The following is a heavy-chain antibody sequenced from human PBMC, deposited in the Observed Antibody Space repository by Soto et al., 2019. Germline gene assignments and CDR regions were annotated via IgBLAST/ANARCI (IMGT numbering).Heavy chain of an antibody. J-gene: IGHJ5*02. CDR3: ASGPSSQGP. V-gene: IGHV3-9*01. Sequence: GGSLRLSCAASGFTFEDYVMHWVRQAPGKGLEWVSGINWNGDDIGYADSVKGRFSISRDNARNSLYLQMNSLRPEDTAVYYCASGPSSQGPWGQGTLVTVSS. CDR1: GFTFEDYV. D-gene: IGHD2-15*01. CDR2: INWNGDDI.